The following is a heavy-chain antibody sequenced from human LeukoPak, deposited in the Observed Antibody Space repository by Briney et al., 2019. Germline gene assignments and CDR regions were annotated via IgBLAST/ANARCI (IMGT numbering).Heavy chain of an antibody. CDR3: ARAVEQLFAAFDI. V-gene: IGHV3-66*01. J-gene: IGHJ3*02. CDR2: IYSGGST. CDR1: GFTVTSTY. Sequence: GGSLRLSCAASGFTVTSTYMSWVRQAPGKGLEWVSLIYSGGSTYYADSVKGRFTISRDNSKNTLYLQVNRLRAEDTAVYYCARAVEQLFAAFDIWGQGTMVTVSS. D-gene: IGHD6-6*01.